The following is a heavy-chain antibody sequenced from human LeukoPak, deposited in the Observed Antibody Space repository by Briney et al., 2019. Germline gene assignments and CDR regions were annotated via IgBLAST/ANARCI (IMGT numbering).Heavy chain of an antibody. CDR3: AKDSRAGSPRAFDI. CDR2: ISGSGST. CDR1: GFILTNYA. V-gene: IGHV3-23*01. J-gene: IGHJ3*02. Sequence: PGGSLRLSCAASGFILTNYAITWVRQAPGKGLEWVSTISGSGSTYYPDSVKGWFTISRDNSKNTLYLQMNDLRAEDTAIYYCAKDSRAGSPRAFDIWGQGTMVTVSS.